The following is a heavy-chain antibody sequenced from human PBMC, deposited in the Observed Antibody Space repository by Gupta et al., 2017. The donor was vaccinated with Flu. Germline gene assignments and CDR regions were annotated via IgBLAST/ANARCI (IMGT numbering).Heavy chain of an antibody. Sequence: QVQLVESGGGVVQPGRSLRLSCAASGFTFSSYGMHWGRQAPGKGLEWVAVIWSDGSNEYYADSVKGRFTISRDNSKNTLYLQMNSLRAEDTAVYYCARGGWNDPIGAEYWGQGTLVTVSS. J-gene: IGHJ4*02. D-gene: IGHD1-1*01. CDR3: ARGGWNDPIGAEY. CDR1: GFTFSSYG. V-gene: IGHV3-33*01. CDR2: IWSDGSNE.